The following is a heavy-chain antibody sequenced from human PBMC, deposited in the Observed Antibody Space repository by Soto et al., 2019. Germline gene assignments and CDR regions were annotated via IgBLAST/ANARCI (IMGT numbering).Heavy chain of an antibody. CDR2: IDPVDSDG. J-gene: IGHJ5*01. D-gene: IGHD3-22*01. V-gene: IGHV5-51*01. CDR3: ARRALEPSGHYCPYNWLDS. Sequence: GESLKISCQGSGYIFTKHWIAWVRQKPGKGLEWIGIIDPVDSDGRYSPSFEGQVTISVDKSNNTAFLRWDKLKTSDTATYFCARRALEPSGHYCPYNWLDSWGQGTQVTVSS. CDR1: GYIFTKHW.